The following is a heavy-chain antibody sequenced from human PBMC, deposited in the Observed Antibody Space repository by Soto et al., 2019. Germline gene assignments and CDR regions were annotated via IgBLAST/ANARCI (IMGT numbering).Heavy chain of an antibody. V-gene: IGHV4-30-4*01. J-gene: IGHJ4*02. CDR1: GGSISSGDYY. D-gene: IGHD3-3*01. CDR2: IYYSGST. CDR3: ARVHFGGRMHLEWLFPAFDY. Sequence: SETLSLTCTVSGGSISSGDYYWSWIRQPPGKGLEWIGYIYYSGSTYYNPSLKRRVTISVDTAKNQFSLKLSSVTAADTAVYYCARVHFGGRMHLEWLFPAFDYWGQGTPVTVYS.